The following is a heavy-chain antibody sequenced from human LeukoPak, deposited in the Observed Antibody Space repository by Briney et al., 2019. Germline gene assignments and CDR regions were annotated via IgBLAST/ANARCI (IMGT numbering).Heavy chain of an antibody. CDR2: ISGSGGST. CDR1: GFTFSSYA. CDR3: AAISSGYRPGY. D-gene: IGHD3-22*01. V-gene: IGHV3-23*01. Sequence: PGGSLRLSCAASGFTFSSYAVSWVRQAPGKGLEWVSAISGSGGSTYYADSVKGRFTISRDNSKNTLYLQMNSQRAEDTAVYYCAAISSGYRPGYWGQGTLVTVSS. J-gene: IGHJ4*02.